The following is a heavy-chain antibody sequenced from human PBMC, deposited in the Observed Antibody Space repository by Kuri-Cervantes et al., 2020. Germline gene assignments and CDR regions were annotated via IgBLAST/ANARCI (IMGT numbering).Heavy chain of an antibody. D-gene: IGHD1-26*01. CDR2: ISWDGGST. CDR1: GFTFDDYA. CDR3: AKDIGGDSGSYSRYYYYGMDV. Sequence: GESLKISCAASGFTFDDYAMHWVRQAPGKGLEWVSLISWDGGSTYYADSVKGRFTISRDNSKNSLYLQMNSLRAEDTALYYCAKDIGGDSGSYSRYYYYGMDVWGQGTTVTVSS. J-gene: IGHJ6*02. V-gene: IGHV3-43D*03.